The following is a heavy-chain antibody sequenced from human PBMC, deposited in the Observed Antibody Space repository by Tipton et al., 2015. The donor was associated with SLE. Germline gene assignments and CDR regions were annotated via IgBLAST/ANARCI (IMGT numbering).Heavy chain of an antibody. CDR1: GGSISSGRYY. V-gene: IGHV4-31*03. D-gene: IGHD1/OR15-1a*01. CDR3: ARSRDKTTDAYDI. J-gene: IGHJ3*02. Sequence: TLSLTCSVSGGSISSGRYYCSWLRQHPGKGLEWIGYIYYSGSTYYNPSLESRVTLSVDTSKDQFSLNLSSVTAADTAVYYCARSRDKTTDAYDIWGHGTMVTVSS. CDR2: IYYSGST.